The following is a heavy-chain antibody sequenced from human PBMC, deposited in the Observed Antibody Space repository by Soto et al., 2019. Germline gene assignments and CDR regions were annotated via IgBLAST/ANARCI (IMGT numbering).Heavy chain of an antibody. V-gene: IGHV1-69*01. Sequence: QVQVVQSGVEVRRPGSSVKVSCKESGDTFKNCVISWVRQAPGHGLEWMGGIIPLFGTTDFAQRFQGRLTITTDESTTTAYMELSRLISEDTATYYCAAELGFGKLSVVWGQGTTVIVSS. J-gene: IGHJ6*02. CDR2: IIPLFGTT. D-gene: IGHD3-10*01. CDR1: GDTFKNCV. CDR3: AAELGFGKLSVV.